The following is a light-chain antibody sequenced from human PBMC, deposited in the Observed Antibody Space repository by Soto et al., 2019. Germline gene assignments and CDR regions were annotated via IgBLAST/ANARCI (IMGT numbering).Light chain of an antibody. CDR2: DAS. CDR1: QNVYNN. Sequence: EIVMTQSPASLSVSPGEGATVSSKASQNVYNNLAWYQQRPGQPPRLLIYDASTRATGISARFSGSGYGTEITLTISSLQSEDFAVYFCQQCRKWPLTFGGGTKVEIK. CDR3: QQCRKWPLT. V-gene: IGKV3-15*01. J-gene: IGKJ4*01.